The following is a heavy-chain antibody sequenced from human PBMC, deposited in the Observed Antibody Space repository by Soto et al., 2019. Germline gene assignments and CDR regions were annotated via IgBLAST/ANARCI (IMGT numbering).Heavy chain of an antibody. J-gene: IGHJ3*02. CDR2: ISANGGSA. CDR3: AYRLMYSRKPADSHVFDI. V-gene: IGHV3-23*01. D-gene: IGHD6-13*01. CDR1: GFTFSSYA. Sequence: HPGGSLRLSCAASGFTFSSYAMAWVRQAPGKGLEWVSLISANGGSAYYADSVKGRFTTSRDNSRNTLYLQMNSLRAEDTAIYYCAYRLMYSRKPADSHVFDIWCQGTMVNVSS.